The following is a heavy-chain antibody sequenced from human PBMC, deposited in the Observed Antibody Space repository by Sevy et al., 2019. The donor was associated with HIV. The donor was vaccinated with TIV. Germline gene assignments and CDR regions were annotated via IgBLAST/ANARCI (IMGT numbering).Heavy chain of an antibody. V-gene: IGHV3-7*01. J-gene: IGHJ4*02. CDR2: INLDGSET. D-gene: IGHD3-10*01. CDR3: ARLFYGSPDY. Sequence: GGSLRLSCAASGFTFSSYWMSWVRQAPGKGLEWLATINLDGSETYYLDSVKGRFTISRHNPRKSVYLQMTSLSAEDTAVYYCARLFYGSPDYWGQGTLVTVSS. CDR1: GFTFSSYW.